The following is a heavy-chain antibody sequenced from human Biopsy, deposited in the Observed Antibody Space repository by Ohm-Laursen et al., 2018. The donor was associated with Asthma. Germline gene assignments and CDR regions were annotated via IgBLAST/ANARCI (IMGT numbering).Heavy chain of an antibody. J-gene: IGHJ6*02. CDR3: ARGPNYHGSGRAPIGMDV. CDR1: GGSVSTGSYY. CDR2: IYYTGSD. V-gene: IGHV4-61*01. Sequence: GTLSLTCTVSGGSVSTGSYYWSWIRQPPGKGLEWLGYIYYTGSDNYNPSLKSRVTFSVDTSKNQFSLRLNSVTAADTAVYYCARGPNYHGSGRAPIGMDVWGQGTTVTVSS. D-gene: IGHD3-10*01.